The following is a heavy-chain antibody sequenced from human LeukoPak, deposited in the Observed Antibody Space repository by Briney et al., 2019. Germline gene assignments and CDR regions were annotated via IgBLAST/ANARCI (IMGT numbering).Heavy chain of an antibody. Sequence: GGSLRLSCAASGFTFSSYSMNWVRQAPGKGLEWVSSISSSSSYIYYADSVKGRFTISRDNAKNSLYLQMNSPRAEDTAVYYCARDRDSSGWIDYWGQGTLVTVSS. CDR3: ARDRDSSGWIDY. CDR2: ISSSSSYI. CDR1: GFTFSSYS. V-gene: IGHV3-21*01. D-gene: IGHD6-19*01. J-gene: IGHJ4*02.